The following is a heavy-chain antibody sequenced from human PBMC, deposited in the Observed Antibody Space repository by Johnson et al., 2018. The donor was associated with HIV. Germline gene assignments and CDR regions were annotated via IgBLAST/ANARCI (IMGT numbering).Heavy chain of an antibody. CDR1: GFTFSSYA. CDR2: ISYDGSNK. Sequence: QVQLVESGGGVVQPGRSLRLSCAASGFTFSSYAMHWVRQAPGKGLAWVAVISYDGSNKYYADSVKGRFTISRDNSKNTLYLQMNSLRAEDTAVYYCARGTGTTSAVFVAFDIWGQGTMVTVSS. J-gene: IGHJ3*02. V-gene: IGHV3-30*04. D-gene: IGHD1-7*01. CDR3: ARGTGTTSAVFVAFDI.